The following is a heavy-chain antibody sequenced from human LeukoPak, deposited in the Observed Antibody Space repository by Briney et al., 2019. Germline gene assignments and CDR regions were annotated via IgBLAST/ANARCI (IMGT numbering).Heavy chain of an antibody. D-gene: IGHD2-21*02. J-gene: IGHJ3*02. CDR2: IFTSGSS. CDR1: GGSISSTTCY. CDR3: AKVMVGHIVVVTSAFDI. V-gene: IGHV4-61*02. Sequence: NSSETLPLTCTVSGGSISSTTCYWSWIRQPAGKGLEWIGRIFTSGSSNYNPSLMSRVTISLDTSKNQFSLKLSSVTAADTAVYYCAKVMVGHIVVVTSAFDIWGQGTMVTVSS.